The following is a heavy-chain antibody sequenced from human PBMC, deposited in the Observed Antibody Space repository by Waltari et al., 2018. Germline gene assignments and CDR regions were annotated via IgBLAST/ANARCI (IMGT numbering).Heavy chain of an antibody. Sequence: QLQLQESGPGLVKPSETLSLTCTVSGGSISSSSYYWGWIRQPPGKGLEWIGSIYYSGSNYYNPALKSRGTISVDTSKNQLYLKLRSGTAADTAVYYWARQDIVVVPAVGYYYYGMDVWGQGTTVTVSS. J-gene: IGHJ6*02. D-gene: IGHD2-2*01. CDR1: GGSISSSSYY. CDR3: ARQDIVVVPAVGYYYYGMDV. V-gene: IGHV4-39*01. CDR2: IYYSGSN.